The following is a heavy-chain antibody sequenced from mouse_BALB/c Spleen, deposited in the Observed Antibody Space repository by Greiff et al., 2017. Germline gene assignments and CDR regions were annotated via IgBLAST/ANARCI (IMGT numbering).Heavy chain of an antibody. Sequence: EVKVVESGGGLVKPGGSLKLSCAASGFTFSSYAMSWVRQTPEKRLEWVASISSGGSTYYPDSVKGRFTISRDNARNILYLQMSSLRSEDTAMYYCARGGGYFAYWGQGTLVTVSA. V-gene: IGHV5-6-5*01. J-gene: IGHJ3*01. CDR3: ARGGGYFAY. CDR1: GFTFSSYA. CDR2: ISSGGST. D-gene: IGHD3-1*01.